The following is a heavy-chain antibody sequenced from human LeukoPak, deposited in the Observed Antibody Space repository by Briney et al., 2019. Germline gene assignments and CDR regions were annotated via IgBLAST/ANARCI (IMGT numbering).Heavy chain of an antibody. Sequence: ASVKVSCKASGGTFSSYDISWVRQAPGQGLEWMGWISAYNGNTNYAQKVQGRVTMTTDTSTSTAYMDLRSLRSDDTAVYYCARGLWSRDGFGAFDIWGQGTMVTVSS. CDR3: ARGLWSRDGFGAFDI. V-gene: IGHV1-18*01. CDR1: GGTFSSYD. D-gene: IGHD5-24*01. J-gene: IGHJ3*02. CDR2: ISAYNGNT.